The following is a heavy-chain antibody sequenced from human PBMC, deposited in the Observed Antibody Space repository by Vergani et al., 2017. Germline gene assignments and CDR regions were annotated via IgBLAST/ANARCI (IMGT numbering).Heavy chain of an antibody. Sequence: EVQLVESGGGLVQPGGSLRLSCAASGFTFSSYWMSWVRQAPGKGLEWVANIKQDGSEKYYVDSVKGRFTISRDNAKNSLYLQMNSLRAEDTAVYYCARVCSRLRHNWFDPWGQGTLVTVSS. V-gene: IGHV3-7*01. D-gene: IGHD5-12*01. J-gene: IGHJ5*02. CDR2: IKQDGSEK. CDR3: ARVCSRLRHNWFDP. CDR1: GFTFSSYW.